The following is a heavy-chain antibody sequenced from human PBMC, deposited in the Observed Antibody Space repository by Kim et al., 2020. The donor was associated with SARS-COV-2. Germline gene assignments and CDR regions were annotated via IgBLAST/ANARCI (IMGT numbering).Heavy chain of an antibody. J-gene: IGHJ3*01. CDR2: IGGDSKT. CDR3: AKDIWRWTFDA. CDR1: GFSFSNNA. Sequence: GGSLRLSCAASGFSFSNNAMSWVRQAPGKGLEWVSGIGGDSKTYYADSVKGRFTISRDNFNNVLYLQMNSLRLEDTAIYYCAKDIWRWTFDAWGQGAMVTVSS. V-gene: IGHV3-23*01. D-gene: IGHD2-21*01.